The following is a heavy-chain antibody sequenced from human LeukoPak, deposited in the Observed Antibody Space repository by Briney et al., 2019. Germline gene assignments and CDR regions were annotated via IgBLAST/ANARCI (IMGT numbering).Heavy chain of an antibody. J-gene: IGHJ4*02. CDR2: INHSGST. CDR3: AGKRRSRGITSMHDYGGHPGSLDY. D-gene: IGHD4-23*01. Sequence: PSETLSLTCAVYGGSFSGYYWSWIRQPPGKGLEWIGEINHSGSTNYNPSLKSRVTISVDTSKNQFSLKLSSVTAADTAVYYCAGKRRSRGITSMHDYGGHPGSLDYWGQGTLVTVSS. V-gene: IGHV4-34*01. CDR1: GGSFSGYY.